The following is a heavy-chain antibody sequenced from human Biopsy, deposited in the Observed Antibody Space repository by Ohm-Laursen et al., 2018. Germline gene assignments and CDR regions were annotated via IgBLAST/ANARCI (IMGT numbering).Heavy chain of an antibody. CDR1: GFTFSSYG. Sequence: SLRLSCAASGFTFSSYGMHWVRQAPGKGLEWVAAIWYDGSNKNYADSVKGRFTISRDNSKNTLYLQMNSLRGEDTAVYYCAKCMTGGSNYYFHHCGQGTLITVSS. J-gene: IGHJ4*02. V-gene: IGHV3-33*06. CDR2: IWYDGSNK. D-gene: IGHD2-8*01. CDR3: AKCMTGGSNYYFHH.